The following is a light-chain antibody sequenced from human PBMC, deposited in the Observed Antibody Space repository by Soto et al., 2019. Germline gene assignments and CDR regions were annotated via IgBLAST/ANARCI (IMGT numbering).Light chain of an antibody. CDR1: QSISSW. CDR3: QRYNSYPWT. Sequence: DIQMTQSPSTLSASVGDRVTITCRASQSISSWLAWYQQKPGKAPKLLIYTASSLESGVPSRFSCSGSGTEFTLPISSLQPDDFATYYCQRYNSYPWTFGQGTKVEIK. CDR2: TAS. J-gene: IGKJ1*01. V-gene: IGKV1-5*03.